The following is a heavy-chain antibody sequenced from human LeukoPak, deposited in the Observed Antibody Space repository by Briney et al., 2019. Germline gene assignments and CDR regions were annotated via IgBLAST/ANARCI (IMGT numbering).Heavy chain of an antibody. Sequence: ASVKVSCKASNYTFTTYGINWVRQAPGQGLEWVGWINTYNGNTKYTERFQGRVTMTTDTSTTTAYMELKSLRSDDTAIYYCAKDRAAARNFDIWGQGTLVTVSS. CDR3: AKDRAAARNFDI. CDR1: NYTFTTYG. D-gene: IGHD6-13*01. V-gene: IGHV1-18*01. J-gene: IGHJ4*02. CDR2: INTYNGNT.